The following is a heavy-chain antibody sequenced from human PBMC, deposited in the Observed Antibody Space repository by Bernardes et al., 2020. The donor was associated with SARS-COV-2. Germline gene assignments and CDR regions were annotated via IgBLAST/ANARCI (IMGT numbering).Heavy chain of an antibody. Sequence: GGSLRLSCAASGFTFTIYAMSWVRQAPGKGLEWVSVISGSGLNTYYADSLKGRFAVSRDNSKNTLYPQMSSLRAEDTAVYYCAKAPYSNYLNNDYWGQGTLVTVSS. J-gene: IGHJ4*02. CDR3: AKAPYSNYLNNDY. CDR2: ISGSGLNT. D-gene: IGHD4-4*01. CDR1: GFTFTIYA. V-gene: IGHV3-23*01.